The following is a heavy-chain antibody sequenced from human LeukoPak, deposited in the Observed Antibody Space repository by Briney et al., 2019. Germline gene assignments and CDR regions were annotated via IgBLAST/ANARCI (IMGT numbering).Heavy chain of an antibody. CDR3: ARLDSSSWYRYFDY. D-gene: IGHD6-13*01. CDR2: IYPGDSET. J-gene: IGHJ4*02. CDR1: GYSFTTYW. V-gene: IGHV5-51*01. Sequence: RGASLKISCKGSGYSFTTYWIAWVRQMPGKGQEWMGIIYPGDSETRYSPSFQGQVTISADKSISTAYLQWSTLKAADTAMYYCARLDSSSWYRYFDYWGQGTLVTVSS.